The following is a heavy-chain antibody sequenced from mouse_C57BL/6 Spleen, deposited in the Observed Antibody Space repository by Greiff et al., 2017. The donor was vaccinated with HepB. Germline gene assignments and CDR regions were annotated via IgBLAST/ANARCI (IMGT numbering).Heavy chain of an antibody. CDR2: IDPSDSYT. J-gene: IGHJ3*01. CDR3: ARYPNYYGSFFAY. CDR1: GYTFTSYW. D-gene: IGHD1-1*01. V-gene: IGHV1-59*01. Sequence: QVQLQQPGAELVRPGTSVKLSCKASGYTFTSYWMHWVKQRPGQGLEWIGVIDPSDSYTNYNQKFKGKATLTVDTSSSTAYMQLSSLTSEDSAVYYCARYPNYYGSFFAYWGQGTLVTVSA.